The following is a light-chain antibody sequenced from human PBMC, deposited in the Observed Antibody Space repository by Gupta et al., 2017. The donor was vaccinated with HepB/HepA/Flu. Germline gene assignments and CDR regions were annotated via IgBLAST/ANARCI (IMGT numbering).Light chain of an antibody. CDR3: QQYHTYSQA. Sequence: DIQMTHSPSTLSPSLGHRPTITCRASQNLDDWLPWYQQKPGNAPNLLIYTASTLQSGVPSRFSGSGSGTEFTLTISSLQPNDFATYYCQQYHTYSQAFGQGTKVEIK. J-gene: IGKJ2*01. CDR2: TAS. CDR1: QNLDDW. V-gene: IGKV1-5*03.